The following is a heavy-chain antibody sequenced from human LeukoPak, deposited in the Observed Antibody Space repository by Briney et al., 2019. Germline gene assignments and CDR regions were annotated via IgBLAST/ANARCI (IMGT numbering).Heavy chain of an antibody. V-gene: IGHV1-2*02. D-gene: IGHD1-26*01. CDR3: ARDRGAPDSFDI. CDR1: GYSFTGRY. J-gene: IGHJ3*02. Sequence: ASVKVSCKASGYSFTGRYMHWVRQAPGQGLEWMGCINPDNGGTNYVQRFQGRVTMTRDTSVTTAYMELNRLRSDGTAVYYCARDRGAPDSFDIWGQGTMVTVSS. CDR2: INPDNGGT.